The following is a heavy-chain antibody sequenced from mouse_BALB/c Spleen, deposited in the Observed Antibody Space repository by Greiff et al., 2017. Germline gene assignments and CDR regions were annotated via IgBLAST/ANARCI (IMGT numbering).Heavy chain of an antibody. CDR2: ISYDGSN. V-gene: IGHV3-6*02. J-gene: IGHJ4*01. CDR1: GYSITSGYY. D-gene: IGHD1-2*01. CDR3: AREGGHYYGYAMDY. Sequence: EVKLQESGPGLVKPSQSLSLTCSVTGYSITSGYYWNWIRQFPGNKLEWMGYISYDGSNNYNPSLKNRISITRDTSKNQFFLKLNSVTTEDTATYYCAREGGHYYGYAMDYWGQGTSVTVSS.